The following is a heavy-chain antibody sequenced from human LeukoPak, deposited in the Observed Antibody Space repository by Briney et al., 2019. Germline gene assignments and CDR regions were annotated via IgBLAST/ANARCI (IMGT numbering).Heavy chain of an antibody. CDR2: IIPIFGTT. Sequence: SVKVSCKASGGTFSTYAISWVRQAPGQGLEWMGGIIPIFGTTNYAQKFQGRVTITTDESTSTAYMELSSLRSEDTAVYYCARVEKSHYDSLYYMDVWGKGTTVTVSS. CDR1: GGTFSTYA. J-gene: IGHJ6*03. D-gene: IGHD3-3*01. V-gene: IGHV1-69*05. CDR3: ARVEKSHYDSLYYMDV.